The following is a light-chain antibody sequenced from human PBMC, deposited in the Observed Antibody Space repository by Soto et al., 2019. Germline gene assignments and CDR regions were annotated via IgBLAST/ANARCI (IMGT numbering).Light chain of an antibody. CDR1: QSVSSN. CDR2: GAS. V-gene: IGKV3-15*01. Sequence: EIVITLSPATLSVSQGERATLSCRASQSVSSNLAWYQQKPGQAPRLLIYGASTRATGIPARFSGSGSGTEFTLTISSLQSEDFAVYYCQQYNNWPRTFGQGTKVDIK. CDR3: QQYNNWPRT. J-gene: IGKJ1*01.